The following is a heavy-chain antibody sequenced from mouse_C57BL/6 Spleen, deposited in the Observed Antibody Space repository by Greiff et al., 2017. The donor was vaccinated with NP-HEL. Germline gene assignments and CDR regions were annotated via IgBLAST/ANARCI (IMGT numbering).Heavy chain of an antibody. V-gene: IGHV2-2*01. Sequence: QVQLQQSGPGLVQPSQSLSITCTVSGFSLTSYGVHWVRQSPGKGLEWLGVLWSGGSTDDNAAFLSRLRISKDNSKSHVFFKMHSLQADDPAIYSCARGALHYYYAMDYWGQGTSVTVSS. CDR2: LWSGGST. J-gene: IGHJ4*01. CDR3: ARGALHYYYAMDY. CDR1: GFSLTSYG.